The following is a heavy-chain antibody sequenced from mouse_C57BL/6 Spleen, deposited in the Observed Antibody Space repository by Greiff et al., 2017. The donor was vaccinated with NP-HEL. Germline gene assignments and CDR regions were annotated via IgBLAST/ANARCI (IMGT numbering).Heavy chain of an antibody. V-gene: IGHV1-5*01. CDR2: IYPGNSET. Sequence: VQLQQSGTVLARPGASVKMSCKTSGYTFTSYWMHWVKQRPGQGLEWIGAIYPGNSETSYNQKFKGKAKLTAVTSASTAYMELSSLTNEDSAVYYCTRNYGNYERFAYWGQGTLVTVSA. J-gene: IGHJ3*01. CDR1: GYTFTSYW. CDR3: TRNYGNYERFAY. D-gene: IGHD2-1*01.